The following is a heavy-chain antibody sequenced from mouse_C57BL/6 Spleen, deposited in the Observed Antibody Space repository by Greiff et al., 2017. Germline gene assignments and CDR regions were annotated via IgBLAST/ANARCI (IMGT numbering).Heavy chain of an antibody. D-gene: IGHD3-2*02. CDR1: GFNIQNTY. Sequence: VQLQQSVAELVRPGASVKLSCTASGFNIQNTYMHWVKQRPEQGLEWIGRIDPANGNTKYAPKFQGKATITADTSSNTAYLQLSSLTSEDTAIYYCAQTAQASADFDYWGQGTTRTVSA. J-gene: IGHJ2*01. CDR3: AQTAQASADFDY. V-gene: IGHV14-3*01. CDR2: IDPANGNT.